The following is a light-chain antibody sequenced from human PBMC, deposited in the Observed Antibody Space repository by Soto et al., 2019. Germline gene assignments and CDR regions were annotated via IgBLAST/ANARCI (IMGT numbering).Light chain of an antibody. CDR1: QSISSY. CDR2: AAS. Sequence: DIQMTQSPSSLSASVGDRVTITCRASQSISSYLNWYQQKPGKAPKLLIYAASSLQSGVPSRFRGSGSGTDFTLTIISLQPEDFATYDCQQSYSTPYTFGQGTKLEIK. CDR3: QQSYSTPYT. V-gene: IGKV1-39*01. J-gene: IGKJ2*01.